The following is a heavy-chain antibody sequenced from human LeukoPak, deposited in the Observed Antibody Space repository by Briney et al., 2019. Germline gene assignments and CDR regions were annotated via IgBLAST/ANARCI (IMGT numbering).Heavy chain of an antibody. J-gene: IGHJ4*02. V-gene: IGHV1-18*01. Sequence: ASVKVSCKASGYTFTNYGISWVRQAPGQGLEWMGWISTYNGNTYYAQKVQGRVAMTTDTSTSTAYMELRSLRSDDTAVYYCATFRRDSLLVGATAFAYWGQGTLVTVSS. CDR2: ISTYNGNT. CDR3: ATFRRDSLLVGATAFAY. D-gene: IGHD1-26*01. CDR1: GYTFTNYG.